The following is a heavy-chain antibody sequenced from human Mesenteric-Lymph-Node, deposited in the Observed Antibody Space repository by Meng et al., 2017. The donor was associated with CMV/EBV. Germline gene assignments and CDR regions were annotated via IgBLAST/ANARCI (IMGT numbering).Heavy chain of an antibody. D-gene: IGHD6-6*01. CDR1: GYTFTDYY. CDR3: ATTGKKYSINWSRREGYYYGMDV. CDR2: INPKSGVT. V-gene: IGHV1-2*02. Sequence: ASVKVSCKASGYTFTDYYMHWVRQAPGQGLEWMGWINPKSGVTHYSQKFQGRVTMTRDTSISTDYMELSSLRSDDMAVYYCATTGKKYSINWSRREGYYYGMDVWGQGTTVTVSS. J-gene: IGHJ6*02.